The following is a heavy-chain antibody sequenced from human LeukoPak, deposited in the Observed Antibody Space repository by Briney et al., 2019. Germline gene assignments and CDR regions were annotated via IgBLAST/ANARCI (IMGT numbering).Heavy chain of an antibody. Sequence: GASVKVSCKASGYTFTGYYMHWVRQAPGQGLEWMGRINPNSGGTNYAQKFQGRVTMTRDTSISTAYMELSRLRSDDTAVYYCARDYGWNDKAADWFDPWAREPWSPSPQ. V-gene: IGHV1-2*06. CDR3: ARDYGWNDKAADWFDP. D-gene: IGHD1-1*01. CDR2: INPNSGGT. J-gene: IGHJ5*02. CDR1: GYTFTGYY.